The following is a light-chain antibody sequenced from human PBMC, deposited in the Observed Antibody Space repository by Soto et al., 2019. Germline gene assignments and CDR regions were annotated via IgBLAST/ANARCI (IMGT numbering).Light chain of an antibody. J-gene: IGLJ1*01. Sequence: QSVLTQPPSVSGSPGQSVAISCTGTSSDVGSYNRVAWYQQSPGTAPKLMIYEVSNRPSGVPDRFTGSKSGNTASLTISGLQAEVEADYYCSSFTSSSTYVFGTGTKVTVL. CDR3: SSFTSSSTYV. V-gene: IGLV2-18*02. CDR2: EVS. CDR1: SSDVGSYNR.